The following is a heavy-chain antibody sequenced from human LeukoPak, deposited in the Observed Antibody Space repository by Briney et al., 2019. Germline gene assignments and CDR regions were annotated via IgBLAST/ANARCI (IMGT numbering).Heavy chain of an antibody. J-gene: IGHJ3*01. Sequence: ASVKVSCKASGYTFTSYPMNWVRQAPGQGLEWMGWINTDSGNPTYGQGFTGRFVFSLDTSVSTAYLQITSLKAEDTAVYYCARAGLTGSKVAFDVWGQGTMVTVPS. V-gene: IGHV7-4-1*02. D-gene: IGHD1-20*01. CDR2: INTDSGNP. CDR1: GYTFTSYP. CDR3: ARAGLTGSKVAFDV.